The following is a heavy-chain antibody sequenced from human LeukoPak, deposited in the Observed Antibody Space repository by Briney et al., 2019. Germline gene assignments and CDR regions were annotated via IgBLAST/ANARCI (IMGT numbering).Heavy chain of an antibody. J-gene: IGHJ4*02. Sequence: PGGSLRLSCAASGFTFSSYGMHWVRQAPGKGLEWVSVIYSGGSTYYADSVKGRFTISRDNSKNTLYLQMNSLRAEDTAVYYCAREATYDSSGYPDYWGQGTLVTVSS. CDR3: AREATYDSSGYPDY. CDR2: IYSGGST. CDR1: GFTFSSYG. V-gene: IGHV3-66*01. D-gene: IGHD3-22*01.